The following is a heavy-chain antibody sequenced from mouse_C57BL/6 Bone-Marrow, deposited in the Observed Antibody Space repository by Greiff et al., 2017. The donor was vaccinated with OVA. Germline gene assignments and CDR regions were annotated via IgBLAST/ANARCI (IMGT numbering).Heavy chain of an antibody. D-gene: IGHD2-3*01. J-gene: IGHJ1*03. CDR3: ARSYDGYYAYWYFDV. V-gene: IGHV1-7*01. CDR1: GYTFTSYW. CDR2: INPSSGYT. Sequence: VKLMESGAELAKPGASVKLSCKASGYTFTSYWMHWVKQRPGQGLEWIGYINPSSGYTKYNQKFKDKATLTADKSSSTAYMQLSSLTYADSAVYYCARSYDGYYAYWYFDVWGTGTTVTVSS.